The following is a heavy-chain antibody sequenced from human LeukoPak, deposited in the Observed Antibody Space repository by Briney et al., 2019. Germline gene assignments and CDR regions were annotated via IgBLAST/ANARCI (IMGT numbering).Heavy chain of an antibody. CDR1: GFTFGSYA. V-gene: IGHV3-23*01. D-gene: IGHD5-12*01. J-gene: IGHJ4*02. CDR3: AKLEGIVADATINY. Sequence: GGSLRLSCAASGFTFGSYAMSWVRQAPEKGLEWVSSISGRGGSTYYADSVKGRFTISRDNSKNTLYLQMNSLRAEDTALYYCAKLEGIVADATINYWGQGTLVTVSS. CDR2: ISGRGGST.